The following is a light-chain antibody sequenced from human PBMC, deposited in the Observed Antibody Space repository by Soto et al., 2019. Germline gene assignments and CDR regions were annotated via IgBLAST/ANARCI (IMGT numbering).Light chain of an antibody. J-gene: IGLJ1*01. CDR1: RRDVGGYNY. CDR3: SSYTSSSSLV. Sequence: QPLLTQPASVSGSPGQSITISCTRTRRDVGGYNYVSWYQQHPGKAPKLMIYDVSNRPSGVSNRFSGSKSGNTASLTISGLQAEDEADYYCSSYTSSSSLVFGTGTKVTVL. V-gene: IGLV2-14*01. CDR2: DVS.